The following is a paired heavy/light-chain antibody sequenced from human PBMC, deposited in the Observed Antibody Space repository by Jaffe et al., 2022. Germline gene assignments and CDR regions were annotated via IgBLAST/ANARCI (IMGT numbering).Heavy chain of an antibody. CDR3: VRAVGFTDQCDF. CDR1: GDSVSGGYF. D-gene: IGHD1-26*01. J-gene: IGHJ4*02. CDR2: MSQSVTT. Sequence: QVQLQESGPGVVKPSETLSLTCAVSGDSVSGGYFWGWIRQPPGKGLEYIGCMSQSVTTYYSPSLRSRVTISIDTSKNQFSLELASVTAADTAVYYCVRAVGFTDQCDFWGQGVLVTVSS. V-gene: IGHV4-38-2*01.
Light chain of an antibody. CDR3: GAWDNSLSIGV. V-gene: IGLV1-51*02. J-gene: IGLJ2*01. Sequence: QTVLTQPPSVSAAPGHKVTISCSGSASNIGSDYVSWYQQLPQTAPKLIIYENNKRPSGIPDRFSGSKSGTSATLDITGLQTGDEADYYCGAWDNSLSIGVFGGGTKVTVL. CDR1: ASNIGSDY. CDR2: ENN.